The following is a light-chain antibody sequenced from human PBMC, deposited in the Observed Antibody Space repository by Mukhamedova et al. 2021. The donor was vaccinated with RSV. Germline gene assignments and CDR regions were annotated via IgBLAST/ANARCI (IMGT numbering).Light chain of an antibody. CDR2: DAS. CDR3: QQYYSTRT. V-gene: IGKV1-33*01. Sequence: WYQRRVHGKAPKLLIYDASNLETGVPLRFSGSGSGTDFTFTISSLQAEDVAVYYCQQYYSTRTFGQGTKVEIK. J-gene: IGKJ1*01.